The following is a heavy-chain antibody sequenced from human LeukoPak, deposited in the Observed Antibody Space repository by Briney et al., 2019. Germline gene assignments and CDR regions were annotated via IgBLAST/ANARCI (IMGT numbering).Heavy chain of an antibody. CDR1: GFTFSSFA. J-gene: IGHJ4*02. Sequence: GGSLRLSCAASGFTFSSFAMNWVRQAPGRGLEWVSTMSGDATSTYYADSVKGRFTISRDNSKTTLFLQMNSLRAEDTAVYYCAKRTSGSSWYSSDSWGQGTLVTVSS. CDR3: AKRTSGSSWYSSDS. V-gene: IGHV3-23*01. CDR2: MSGDATST. D-gene: IGHD6-13*01.